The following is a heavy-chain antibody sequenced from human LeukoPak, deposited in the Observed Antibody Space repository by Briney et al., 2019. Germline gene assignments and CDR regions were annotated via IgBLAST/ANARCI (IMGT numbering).Heavy chain of an antibody. CDR3: ARVDVEMATIWF. J-gene: IGHJ4*02. D-gene: IGHD5-24*01. CDR1: GYTFNGYY. CDR2: INPNSGGT. V-gene: IGHV1-2*02. Sequence: ASVKVSCKASGYTFNGYYMYWVRQAPGQGPEWMGWINPNSGGTNYAQKFQGRVTMTRDTSISTAYMELSRLRSDDTAVYYCARVDVEMATIWFWGQGTLVTVSS.